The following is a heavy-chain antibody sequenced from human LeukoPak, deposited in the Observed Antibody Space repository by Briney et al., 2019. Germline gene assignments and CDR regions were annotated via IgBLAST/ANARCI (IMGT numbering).Heavy chain of an antibody. Sequence: PSETLSLTCTVSGGSISGYYWNWIRQSAGKGLEWIGRIYANGGTNYNPSLRSRVFMSVDTSKNQFSLKLTSVTAADTAIYYCARDFTRNSYAVAEFFHPWGQGTLVSVSS. CDR2: IYANGGT. V-gene: IGHV4-4*07. J-gene: IGHJ1*01. CDR3: ARDFTRNSYAVAEFFHP. CDR1: GGSISGYY. D-gene: IGHD5-18*01.